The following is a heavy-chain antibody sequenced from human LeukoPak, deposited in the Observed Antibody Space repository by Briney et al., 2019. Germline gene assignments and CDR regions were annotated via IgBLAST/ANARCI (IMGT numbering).Heavy chain of an antibody. CDR2: IYYTGNT. Sequence: PSETLSLTCTVSGDSLTGYYWGWIRQPPGKGLEWIGNIYYTGNTYYNPSLKSRVTISLDTSKNQFSLKVISMTAADTAVYYCARLNKPGWFDPWGQGTLVTVSS. V-gene: IGHV4-39*07. CDR1: GDSLTGYY. J-gene: IGHJ5*02. CDR3: ARLNKPGWFDP. D-gene: IGHD1-14*01.